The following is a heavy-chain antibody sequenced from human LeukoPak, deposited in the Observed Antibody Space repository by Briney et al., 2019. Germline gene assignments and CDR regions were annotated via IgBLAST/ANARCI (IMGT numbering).Heavy chain of an antibody. D-gene: IGHD2-2*01. CDR3: ATLRGSSSAVLDN. J-gene: IGHJ4*02. CDR1: GGYISSEY. Sequence: SETLSLTCIVSGGYISSEYWSWIRQSPGKRLEWIGYIHYSGSTNYNPSLKSRVTISIDTSKTQFSLRLSSVTAADTAIYYCATLRGSSSAVLDNWGQGTLVIVSS. V-gene: IGHV4-59*08. CDR2: IHYSGST.